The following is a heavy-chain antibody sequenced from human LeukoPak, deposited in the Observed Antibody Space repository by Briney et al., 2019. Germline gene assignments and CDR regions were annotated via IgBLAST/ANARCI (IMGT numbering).Heavy chain of an antibody. J-gene: IGHJ4*02. Sequence: GGSLRLSCAASGFTFNSYSMTWVRQAPGKGLEWVSYISSGSTGIYYADSVKGRFTISRDNAKTSLYLQMNSLRAADTAVYYCARVSSASYYYFDWWGEATLVAVSS. CDR2: ISSGSTGI. CDR3: ARVSSASYYYFDW. CDR1: GFTFNSYS. V-gene: IGHV3-48*04. D-gene: IGHD1-26*01.